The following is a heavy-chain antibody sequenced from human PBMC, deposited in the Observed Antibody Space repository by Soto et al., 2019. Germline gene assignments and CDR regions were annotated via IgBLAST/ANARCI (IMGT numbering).Heavy chain of an antibody. CDR1: GFTFSSYG. D-gene: IGHD3-22*01. CDR2: ISYDGNNK. CDR3: STDSYFTLKLVRFDY. J-gene: IGHJ4*01. V-gene: IGHV3-30*03. Sequence: PGGSLRLSCAASGFTFSSYGMHWVRQAPGKGLEWVTIISYDGNNKDYADSVKGRFTISRDNSKNTLYLQMNSLRAEDTAVYYCSTDSYFTLKLVRFDYWGLGTLVTVSS.